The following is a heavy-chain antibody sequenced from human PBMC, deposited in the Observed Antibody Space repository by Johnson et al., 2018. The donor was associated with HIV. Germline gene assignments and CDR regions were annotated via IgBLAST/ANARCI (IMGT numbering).Heavy chain of an antibody. J-gene: IGHJ3*02. V-gene: IGHV3-15*05. CDR3: AREGPSERAGFDI. CDR2: IKSKTDGGTT. CDR1: GFTFSHAW. Sequence: VQLVESGGGLVKPGGSLRLSCAASGFTFSHAWMTWVRQAPGKGLEWIGRIKSKTDGGTTESAKDRINTSTNNAKNTLYLQMNSLRADDTAVYYCAREGPSERAGFDIWGQGTKVTVAS.